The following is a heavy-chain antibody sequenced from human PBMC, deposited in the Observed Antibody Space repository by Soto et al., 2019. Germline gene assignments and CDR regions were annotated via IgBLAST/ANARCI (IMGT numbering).Heavy chain of an antibody. CDR1: GFTFSSYA. D-gene: IGHD4-4*01. V-gene: IGHV3-23*01. J-gene: IGHJ6*03. Sequence: GGSLRLSCAAFGFTFSSYAMSWVRQAPGKGLEWVSVVSAGGGSTYYADSVKGRFTISRDNSKNTLYLQMNSLRAEETAVYYCAKDLGYSNYYYMDVWGKGTTVTVSS. CDR3: AKDLGYSNYYYMDV. CDR2: VSAGGGST.